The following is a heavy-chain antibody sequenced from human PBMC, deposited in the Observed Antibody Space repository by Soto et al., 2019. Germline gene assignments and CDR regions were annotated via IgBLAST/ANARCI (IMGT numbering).Heavy chain of an antibody. V-gene: IGHV4-30-4*01. CDR3: AGYGSGECNRGTCYSPVDY. D-gene: IGHD2-15*01. CDR2: IDYSGST. J-gene: IGHJ4*02. Sequence: PSETLSLTCTLSGRSISSVNYHCSWIRQPPGKGLERIGYIDYSGSTYYNPSLRSRVTLSVDTSKNQFSLKLRSVTAADTAVYYCAGYGSGECNRGTCYSPVDYWGQGTLVTVSS. CDR1: GRSISSVNYH.